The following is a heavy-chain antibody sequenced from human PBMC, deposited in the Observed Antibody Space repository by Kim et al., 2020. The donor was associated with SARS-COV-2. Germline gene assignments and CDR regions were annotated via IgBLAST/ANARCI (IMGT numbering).Heavy chain of an antibody. D-gene: IGHD4-17*01. V-gene: IGHV3-9*01. CDR3: AKASDYGDYYFDY. Sequence: YAGSVEGRFTISRDNAKNSLYLQMNSLRAGDTALYYCAKASDYGDYYFDYWGQGTLVTVSS. J-gene: IGHJ4*02.